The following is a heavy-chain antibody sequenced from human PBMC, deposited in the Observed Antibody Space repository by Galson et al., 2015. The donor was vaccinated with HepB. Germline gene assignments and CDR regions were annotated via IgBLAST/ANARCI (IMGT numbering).Heavy chain of an antibody. CDR1: GFTFDDYA. D-gene: IGHD3-10*01. V-gene: IGHV3-9*01. Sequence: SLRLSCAASGFTFDDYAMHWVRQAPGKGLEWVSGISWNSGSIGYADSVKGRFTISRDNAKNSLYLQMNSLRAEDTALYYCAKGGDYGSGSYYYFDYWGQGTLVTVSS. CDR2: ISWNSGSI. CDR3: AKGGDYGSGSYYYFDY. J-gene: IGHJ4*02.